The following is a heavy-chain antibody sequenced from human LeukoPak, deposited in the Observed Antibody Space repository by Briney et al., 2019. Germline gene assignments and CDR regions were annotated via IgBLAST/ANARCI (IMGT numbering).Heavy chain of an antibody. CDR1: GFIVSNNY. CDR2: IYSGGVT. J-gene: IGHJ4*02. Sequence: GGSLRLSCAASGFIVSNNYMNWVRQAPGKGLEWFSIIYSGGVTYYADSVKGRFTISRDKSKNTLYLQMNSLRADDTAVYYCAKDRPHFDYWGQGTLVTVSS. CDR3: AKDRPHFDY. V-gene: IGHV3-53*01.